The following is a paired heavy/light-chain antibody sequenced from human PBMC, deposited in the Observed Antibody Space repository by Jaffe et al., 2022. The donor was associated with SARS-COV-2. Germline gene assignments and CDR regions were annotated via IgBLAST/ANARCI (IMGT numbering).Heavy chain of an antibody. J-gene: IGHJ4*02. CDR3: SRVVTSRAGGY. D-gene: IGHD2-2*01. CDR1: GFTFDDYS. Sequence: EVQLVESGGGLVQPGRSLRLSYTASGFTFDDYSMSWFRQAPGKGLEWVAFIRSRAHGGTTEYAASVKGRFTISRDDSKNIAYLQMNSLKTEDTAVYYCSRVVTSRAGGYWGQGTLVTVSS. CDR2: IRSRAHGGTT. V-gene: IGHV3-49*03.
Light chain of an antibody. Sequence: DTQMTQSPSTLSASVGDRVTITCRASQSINSWLTWYQHKPGKAPKLLIYKASSLESGVPSRFSGSGSGTEFTLTINSLQPDDFASYYCQQYNSFPWTFGQGTKVEIK. CDR3: QQYNSFPWT. CDR2: KAS. V-gene: IGKV1-5*03. CDR1: QSINSW. J-gene: IGKJ1*01.